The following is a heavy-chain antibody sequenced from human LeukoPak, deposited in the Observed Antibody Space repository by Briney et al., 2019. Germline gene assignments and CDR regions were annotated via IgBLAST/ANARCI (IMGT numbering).Heavy chain of an antibody. V-gene: IGHV1-69*05. J-gene: IGHJ5*02. CDR2: ITPIFGTA. CDR1: GGTSSSYA. D-gene: IGHD3-22*01. Sequence: SVKVSCKASGGTSSSYAISWVRQAPGQGLEWMGRITPIFGTANYAQKFQGRVTITTDESTSTAYMELSSLRSEDTAVYYCARVSDYYDSSGYGFDPWGQGTLVTVSS. CDR3: ARVSDYYDSSGYGFDP.